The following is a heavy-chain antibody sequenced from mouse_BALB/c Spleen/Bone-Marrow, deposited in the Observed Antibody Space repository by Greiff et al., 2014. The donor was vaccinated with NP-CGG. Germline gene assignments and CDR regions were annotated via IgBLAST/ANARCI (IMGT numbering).Heavy chain of an antibody. D-gene: IGHD1-1*01. V-gene: IGHV14-3*02. CDR3: AIYYYGSSGFAY. CDR2: IDPANGNT. CDR1: GFNIKDTY. Sequence: QLQQSGAELVKPGASVKLSCTASGFNIKDTYMHWVKQRPEQGLEWIGRIDPANGNTKYDPKFQGKATITADTSSNTAYLQLSGLTSEDTAVYYCAIYYYGSSGFAYWGQGTLVTVSA. J-gene: IGHJ3*01.